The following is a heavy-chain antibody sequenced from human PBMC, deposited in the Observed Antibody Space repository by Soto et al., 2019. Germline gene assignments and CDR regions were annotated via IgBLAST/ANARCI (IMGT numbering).Heavy chain of an antibody. J-gene: IGHJ5*02. D-gene: IGHD3-10*01. V-gene: IGHV4-4*02. Sequence: QVQLQESGPGLVKPSGTLSLTCAVSGGSISSTNWWSWVRQPPGKVLVWIGEIFHSGSTNYNPSLKRRVTMSVDTSKKQFYLRLKSVPASDTAVYYCARGRYRGISSNHFDPWGQGTLVTVSS. CDR2: IFHSGST. CDR1: GGSISSTNW. CDR3: ARGRYRGISSNHFDP.